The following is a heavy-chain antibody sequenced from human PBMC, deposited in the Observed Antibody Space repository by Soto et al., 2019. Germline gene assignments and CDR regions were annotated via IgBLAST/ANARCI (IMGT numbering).Heavy chain of an antibody. V-gene: IGHV6-1*01. D-gene: IGHD6-19*01. CDR3: ARGVAGSGFDL. CDR1: GDSVCSNTAA. CDR2: TYYRSNWRH. J-gene: IGHJ4*02. Sequence: SQTLSITCDISGDSVCSNTAAWNWISSSPSRGLEWLGRTYYRSNWRHDYAVSVKSRITVNPDTSKNHFSLQLNSVTPDDTAVYYCARGVAGSGFDLWGQGTLVTVSS.